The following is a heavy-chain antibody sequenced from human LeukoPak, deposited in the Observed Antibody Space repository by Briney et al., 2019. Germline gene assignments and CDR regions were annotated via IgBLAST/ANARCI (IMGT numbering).Heavy chain of an antibody. CDR3: ARVMYYDSSARFDY. D-gene: IGHD3-22*01. CDR1: GFSVSGYW. J-gene: IGHJ4*02. Sequence: GGSLRLSCAVSGFSVSGYWMTWVRQAPGKGLEWVSVIYSGGSTYYADSVKGRFTISRDNSKNTLYLQMNSLRAEDTAVYYCARVMYYDSSARFDYWGQGTLVTVSS. CDR2: IYSGGST. V-gene: IGHV3-66*02.